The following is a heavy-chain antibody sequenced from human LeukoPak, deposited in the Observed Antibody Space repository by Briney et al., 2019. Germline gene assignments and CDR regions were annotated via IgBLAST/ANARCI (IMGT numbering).Heavy chain of an antibody. CDR3: AREGYGDSPINH. D-gene: IGHD4-17*01. Sequence: SETLSLTCAVYGGSFSGYYWSWIRQPPGKGLEWIGEINHSGSTNYNPSLKSRVTLSVDTSKNQFSLKLSSVTAADTAVYYCAREGYGDSPINHWGQGTLVTVSS. CDR1: GGSFSGYY. J-gene: IGHJ5*02. V-gene: IGHV4-34*01. CDR2: INHSGST.